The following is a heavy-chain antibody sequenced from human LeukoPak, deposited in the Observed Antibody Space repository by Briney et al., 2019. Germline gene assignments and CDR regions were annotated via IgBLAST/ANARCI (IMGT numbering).Heavy chain of an antibody. CDR2: IYNSGST. V-gene: IGHV4-61*05. J-gene: IGHJ5*02. CDR3: ARAKITMVRGNRFWFDP. D-gene: IGHD3-10*01. CDR1: GGSISTSSYY. Sequence: SETLSLTCTVSGGSISTSSYYWGWIRQPPGKGLEWIGYIYNSGSTSYNPSLRSRVTISLDTSKNQFSLKLSSVTAADTAVYYCARAKITMVRGNRFWFDPWGQGTLVTVSS.